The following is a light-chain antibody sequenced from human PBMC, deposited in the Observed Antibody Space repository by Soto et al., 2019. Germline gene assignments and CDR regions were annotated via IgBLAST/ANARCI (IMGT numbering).Light chain of an antibody. J-gene: IGLJ1*01. CDR3: QSYDTGLGGYDV. CDR1: SSSIGAGFD. V-gene: IGLV1-40*01. CDR2: GTT. Sequence: QSVLTQPPSVSGAPGQRVTISCTGSSSSIGAGFDVPWFQHFPGTAPTLLIYGTTNRPSGVPDRFSGAKSGASASLAITGLQAEDEADYYCQSYDTGLGGYDVFGTGTKLTVL.